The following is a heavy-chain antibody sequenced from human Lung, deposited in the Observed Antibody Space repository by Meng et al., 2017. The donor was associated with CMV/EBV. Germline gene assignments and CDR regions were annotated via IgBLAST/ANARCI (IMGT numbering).Heavy chain of an antibody. J-gene: IGHJ4*02. CDR1: GFTFDDYG. Sequence: GESLKISCAASGFTFDDYGMSWVRQAPGKGLEWVSGINWNGGSTGYADSVKGRFTISRDNAKNSLYLQMNSLRAEDTALYYCARREYNSGYEYWGQGTLVTVYS. D-gene: IGHD5-12*01. CDR3: ARREYNSGYEY. CDR2: INWNGGST. V-gene: IGHV3-20*04.